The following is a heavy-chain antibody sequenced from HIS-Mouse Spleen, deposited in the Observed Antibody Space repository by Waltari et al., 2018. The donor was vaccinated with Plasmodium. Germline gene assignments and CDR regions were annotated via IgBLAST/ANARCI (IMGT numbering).Heavy chain of an antibody. J-gene: IGHJ2*01. V-gene: IGHV4-34*01. CDR2: INHSGST. CDR3: ARGRVLGTSSGYFDL. D-gene: IGHD3-10*01. CDR1: GGSFSGYY. Sequence: QVQLQQCGAGLLQPSETLSLTCAVYGGSFSGYYWSWIRQPPGKGLGWIGEINHSGSTNYNPSLKSRVTISVDTSKNQFSLKLSSVTAADTAVYYCARGRVLGTSSGYFDLWGRGTLVTVSS.